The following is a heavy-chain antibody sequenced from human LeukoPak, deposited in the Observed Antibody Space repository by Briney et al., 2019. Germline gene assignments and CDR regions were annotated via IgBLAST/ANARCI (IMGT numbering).Heavy chain of an antibody. J-gene: IGHJ4*02. Sequence: GGSLRLSCAASGFTVSSNEMSWVRQAPGKGLEWVSSISGGSTYYADSRKGRFTISRDNSKNTLHLQMNSLRAEDTAVYYCARDFGARGWFDYWGQGTLVTVSS. CDR2: ISGGST. D-gene: IGHD6-19*01. CDR1: GFTVSSNE. CDR3: ARDFGARGWFDY. V-gene: IGHV3-38-3*01.